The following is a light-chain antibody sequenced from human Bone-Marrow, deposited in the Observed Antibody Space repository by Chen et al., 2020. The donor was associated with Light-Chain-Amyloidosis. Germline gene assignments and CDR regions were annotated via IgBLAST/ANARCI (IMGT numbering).Light chain of an antibody. CDR3: QSADSSCTYEVI. Sequence: SYELTQPPSVSVSPGQTARLTCSGDDLPTKYVYWYQQKPGQAPVLVIHRDTERPSGISERFSGSSSGTTATLTSSGVQAEDEADYHCQSADSSCTYEVIFGGGTKLTVL. J-gene: IGLJ2*01. CDR2: RDT. V-gene: IGLV3-25*03. CDR1: DLPTKY.